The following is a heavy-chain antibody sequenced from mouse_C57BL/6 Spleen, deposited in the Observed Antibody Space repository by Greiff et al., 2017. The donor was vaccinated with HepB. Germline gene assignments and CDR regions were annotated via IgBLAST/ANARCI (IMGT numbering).Heavy chain of an antibody. CDR2: IDPSDSYT. CDR3: ARGVFTTAYYFDY. D-gene: IGHD1-2*01. CDR1: GYTFTSYW. J-gene: IGHJ2*01. V-gene: IGHV1-69*01. Sequence: VQLQQSGAELVMPGASVKLSCKASGYTFTSYWMHWVKQRPGQGLEWIGEIDPSDSYTNYNQKFKGKSTLTVDKSSSTAYMQLSSLTSEDSAVYYCARGVFTTAYYFDYWGQGTTLTVSS.